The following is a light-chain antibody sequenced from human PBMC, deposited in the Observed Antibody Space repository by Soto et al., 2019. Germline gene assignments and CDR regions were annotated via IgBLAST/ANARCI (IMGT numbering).Light chain of an antibody. V-gene: IGLV2-14*01. CDR3: SSYTVIGSPHVV. Sequence: QSALTQPASVSGSPGQSITISCTGTSSDVGGYKFVSWYQQHPGKAPKLLIYEVTNRPSGVSDRFSASKSGNTASLTISGLLAGDEAHYYCSSYTVIGSPHVVFGGGTKLTVL. CDR1: SSDVGGYKF. CDR2: EVT. J-gene: IGLJ2*01.